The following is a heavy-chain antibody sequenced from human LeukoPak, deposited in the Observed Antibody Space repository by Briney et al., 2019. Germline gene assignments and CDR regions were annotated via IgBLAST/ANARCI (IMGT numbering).Heavy chain of an antibody. V-gene: IGHV4-59*08. CDR1: GGSLSNYY. D-gene: IGHD2-8*02. Sequence: SETLSLTRTVSGGSLSNYYWNWIRQPPGKGLEWVGHISYSGGTKYNPSLQSRVTISIDTSKNQFSLHLSSVPAADTAVYCCARRVIMSATGVPDTWLDPWGQGILVTVSS. CDR3: ARRVIMSATGVPDTWLDP. J-gene: IGHJ5*02. CDR2: ISYSGGT.